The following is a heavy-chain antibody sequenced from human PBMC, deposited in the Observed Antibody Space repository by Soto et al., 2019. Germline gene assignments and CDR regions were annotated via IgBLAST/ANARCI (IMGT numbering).Heavy chain of an antibody. Sequence: EVQLSESGGDLVQSGGSLRLSCAASGFTFSNYAMSWVRQAPGKGLEWVSSVSAGGDIIYYADSVKGRFTITSDNSKKSLSLQTNTLRADATALYRCARGDRGVTSTAASNYYSGWELWGQGTTVSVSS. V-gene: IGHV3-23*01. D-gene: IGHD3-22*01. CDR1: GFTFSNYA. CDR3: ARGDRGVTSTAASNYYSGWEL. J-gene: IGHJ6*02. CDR2: VSAGGDII.